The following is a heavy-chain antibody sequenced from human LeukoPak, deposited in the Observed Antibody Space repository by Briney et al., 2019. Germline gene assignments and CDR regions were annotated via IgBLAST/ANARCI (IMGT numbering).Heavy chain of an antibody. V-gene: IGHV1-46*01. D-gene: IGHD3-22*01. Sequence: ASVKVSCKASGYTFTSYYMHWVRQAPGQGLEWMGIINPSGGSTSYAQKFQGRVTMTRDMSTSTVYMELSSLRSEDTAVYYCATVIRDYYDSSGGNYFDYWGQGTLVTVSS. CDR1: GYTFTSYY. CDR2: INPSGGST. CDR3: ATVIRDYYDSSGGNYFDY. J-gene: IGHJ4*02.